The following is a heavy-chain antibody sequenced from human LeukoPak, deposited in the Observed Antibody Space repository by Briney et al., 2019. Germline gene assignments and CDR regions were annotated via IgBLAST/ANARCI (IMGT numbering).Heavy chain of an antibody. CDR2: ISANNGKT. CDR3: ARDGSSSSWYPDY. Sequence: GASVKVSCKASGYTFTSYGFSWVRQAPGQGLEWMGWISANNGKTNYTQKLQVRVTMTTVTSTSTAYMHLRSLRSDDTAVYYCARDGSSSSWYPDYWGQGTLVTVSS. J-gene: IGHJ4*02. D-gene: IGHD6-13*01. V-gene: IGHV1-18*01. CDR1: GYTFTSYG.